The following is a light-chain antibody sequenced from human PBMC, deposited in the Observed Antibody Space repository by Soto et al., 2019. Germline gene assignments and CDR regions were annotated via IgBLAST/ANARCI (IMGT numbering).Light chain of an antibody. Sequence: QSVLTQPRSVSGSPGQSVTISCTGTSYDVGDYKYVSWYRQHPGKAPKLMIYDISERPSGVPDRFSGSKSGNTASLTISGLQAEDEADYYCCSYAGSYSYVFGPGTKVTVL. CDR2: DIS. V-gene: IGLV2-11*01. CDR3: CSYAGSYSYV. J-gene: IGLJ1*01. CDR1: SYDVGDYKY.